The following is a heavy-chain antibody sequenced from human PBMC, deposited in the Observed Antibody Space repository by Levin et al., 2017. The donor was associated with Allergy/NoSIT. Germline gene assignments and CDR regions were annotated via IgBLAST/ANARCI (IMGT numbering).Heavy chain of an antibody. CDR1: GFTFSSYA. CDR3: AKDRAMWGLVFTFDI. Sequence: GESLKISCAASGFTFSSYAMSWVRQAPGKGLEWVSAISGSGGSTYYADSVKGRFTISRDNSKNTLYLQMNSLRAEDTAVYYCAKDRAMWGLVFTFDIWGQGTMVTVSS. V-gene: IGHV3-23*01. J-gene: IGHJ3*02. D-gene: IGHD7-27*01. CDR2: ISGSGGST.